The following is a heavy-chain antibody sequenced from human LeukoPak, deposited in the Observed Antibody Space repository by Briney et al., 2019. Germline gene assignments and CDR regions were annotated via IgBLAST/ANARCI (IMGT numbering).Heavy chain of an antibody. Sequence: PSETLSLTCAVYGGSFSGYYCSWIRQPPGKGLEWIGEINHSGSTNYNPSLKSRVTISVDTSKNQFSLKLSSVTAADTAVYYCARGYLAGYSSSWYGGAYDYWGQGTLVTVSS. CDR3: ARGYLAGYSSSWYGGAYDY. D-gene: IGHD6-13*01. CDR2: INHSGST. CDR1: GGSFSGYY. V-gene: IGHV4-34*01. J-gene: IGHJ4*02.